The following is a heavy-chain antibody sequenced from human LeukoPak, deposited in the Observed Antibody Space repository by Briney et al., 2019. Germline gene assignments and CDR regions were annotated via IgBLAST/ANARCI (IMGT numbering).Heavy chain of an antibody. D-gene: IGHD3-9*01. CDR1: GFTFSSYA. J-gene: IGHJ6*03. CDR3: AALTPYCYMDV. CDR2: ISSNGGST. V-gene: IGHV3-64*01. Sequence: PGGSLRLSCAASGFTFSSYAMHWVRQAPGKGLEYVSAISSNGGSTYYANSVKGRFTISRDNSKNTLYLQMGSLRAEDMAVYYCAALTPYCYMDVWGKGTTVTVSS.